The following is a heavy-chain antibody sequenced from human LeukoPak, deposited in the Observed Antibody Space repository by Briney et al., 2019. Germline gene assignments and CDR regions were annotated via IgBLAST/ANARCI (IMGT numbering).Heavy chain of an antibody. CDR2: ISSSSSYI. V-gene: IGHV3-21*01. J-gene: IGHJ6*02. CDR3: ARDRKVRGVAHGMDV. CDR1: GFTFSSYS. Sequence: GGSLRVSCAASGFTFSSYSMNWVRQAPGNGLEWVSSISSSSSYIYYADSVKGRFTISRDNAKNSLYLQMNSLRAEDTAVYYCARDRKVRGVAHGMDVWGQGTTVTVSS. D-gene: IGHD3-10*01.